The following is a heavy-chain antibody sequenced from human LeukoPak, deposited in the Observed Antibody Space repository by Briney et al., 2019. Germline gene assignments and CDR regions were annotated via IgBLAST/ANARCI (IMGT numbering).Heavy chain of an antibody. V-gene: IGHV1-46*03. CDR2: INPSGGST. J-gene: IGHJ4*02. CDR1: GYTFTSYY. D-gene: IGHD2-2*01. Sequence: ASVKVSCKASGYTFTSYYMHWVRQAPGQGLEWMGIINPSGGSTSYAQKFQGRVTMTRDTSTSTVYTELSSLRSEDTAVYYCARVRRYCSSTSCLIYFDYWGQGTLVTVSS. CDR3: ARVRRYCSSTSCLIYFDY.